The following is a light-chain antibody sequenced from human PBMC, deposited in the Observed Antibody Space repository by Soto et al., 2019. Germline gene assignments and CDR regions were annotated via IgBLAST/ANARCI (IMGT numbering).Light chain of an antibody. J-gene: IGKJ4*01. CDR2: GAS. Sequence: EIVMTQSPVTLSVSPGERATLSCRASQSVSNNLAWYQQKPGQAPRLLIYGASTRATGIPARFSGGESGTEFTLTISSLQSEDFAVYYCQQYNNWPLTFGGGTKVDI. V-gene: IGKV3D-15*01. CDR3: QQYNNWPLT. CDR1: QSVSNN.